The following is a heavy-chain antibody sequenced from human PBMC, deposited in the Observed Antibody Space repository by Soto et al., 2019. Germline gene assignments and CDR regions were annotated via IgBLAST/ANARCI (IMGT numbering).Heavy chain of an antibody. Sequence: GASVKVSCKASCYTFTSYAMHWLRHAPGQGLEWMVLIDACNGDTNYSQKFEGRVTITRDTSASTAYMELSSLRSDDTAVYYCASRIMVVTVLDYWGQGTLVTVSS. CDR3: ASRIMVVTVLDY. D-gene: IGHD2-21*02. CDR2: IDACNGDT. V-gene: IGHV1-3*01. CDR1: CYTFTSYA. J-gene: IGHJ4*02.